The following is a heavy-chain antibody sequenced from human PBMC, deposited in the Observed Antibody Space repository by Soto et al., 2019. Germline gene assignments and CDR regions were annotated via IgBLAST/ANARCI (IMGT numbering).Heavy chain of an antibody. Sequence: QLQLQESGPGLVKPSETLSLTCTVSGGSISSSSYYWGWIRQPPGKGLEWIGSIYYSGSTYYNPSLKSRVTISVDTSKNQFSLKLSSVTAADTAVYYCARRGMVRGVIDWGQGTLVTVSS. CDR3: ARRGMVRGVID. V-gene: IGHV4-39*01. CDR1: GGSISSSSYY. CDR2: IYYSGST. D-gene: IGHD3-10*01. J-gene: IGHJ4*02.